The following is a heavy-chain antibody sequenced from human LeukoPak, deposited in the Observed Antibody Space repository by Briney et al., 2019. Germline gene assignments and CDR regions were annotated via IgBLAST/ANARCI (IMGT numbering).Heavy chain of an antibody. V-gene: IGHV3-9*01. CDR1: GFTFDDYA. CDR3: AKDINYGDYDGYYFDY. J-gene: IGHJ4*02. Sequence: GRSLRLSCAASGFTFDDYAMHWVRQAPGKGLEWVSGISWNSGSIGYADSVKGRFTISRDNAKNSLYLQMNSLRAEDTALYYCAKDINYGDYDGYYFDYWGQGTLVTVSS. D-gene: IGHD4-17*01. CDR2: ISWNSGSI.